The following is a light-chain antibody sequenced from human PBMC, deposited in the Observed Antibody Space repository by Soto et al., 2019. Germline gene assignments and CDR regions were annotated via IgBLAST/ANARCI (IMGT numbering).Light chain of an antibody. V-gene: IGLV2-8*01. CDR1: SSDVGGYNS. Sequence: QSALTQPPSASGSPGQSVTISCTGTSSDVGGYNSVSWYQHHPGKAPKLMIYEVSKRPSGVPDRFSGSKSGNTASLTVCRLQAEEEADYYCTSYAGSNDLLFGGGTKLTVL. J-gene: IGLJ3*02. CDR3: TSYAGSNDLL. CDR2: EVS.